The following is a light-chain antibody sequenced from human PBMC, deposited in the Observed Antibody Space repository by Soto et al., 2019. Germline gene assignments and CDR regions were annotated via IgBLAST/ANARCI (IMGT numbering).Light chain of an antibody. CDR2: GAS. J-gene: IGKJ3*01. V-gene: IGKV3-20*01. Sequence: EIVLTQSPGTVSLSPGERATLSCRASQSVSSSYLAWYQQKPGQAHRLLIYGASGRATGIPDRFSGSGSGTDFTLTISRLEPEDFAVYYCQQYGSSPLFTFGPGTKVDIK. CDR3: QQYGSSPLFT. CDR1: QSVSSSY.